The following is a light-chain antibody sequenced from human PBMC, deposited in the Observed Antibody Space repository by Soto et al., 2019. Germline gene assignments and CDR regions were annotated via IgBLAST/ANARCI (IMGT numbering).Light chain of an antibody. CDR2: GAS. CDR3: QQYNNWPLT. Sequence: EMVLTHSPGTLSFSPGERATLSFRASQSVSSGYLAWYQQKPGQAPRPLIYGASTRATGIPARFSGSGSGTEFTLTISSLQSEDFTVYYCQQYNNWPLTFGGGTKVDTK. CDR1: QSVSSG. V-gene: IGKV3-15*01. J-gene: IGKJ4*01.